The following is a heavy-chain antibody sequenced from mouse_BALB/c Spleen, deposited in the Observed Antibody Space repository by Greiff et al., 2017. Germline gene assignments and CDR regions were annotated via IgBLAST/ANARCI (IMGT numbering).Heavy chain of an antibody. CDR3: AREGTGFDY. J-gene: IGHJ2*01. CDR2: IYPGDGDT. D-gene: IGHD3-3*01. CDR1: GYAFSSYW. Sequence: VQRVESGAELVRPGSSVKISCKASGYAFSSYWMNWVKQRPGQGLEWIGQIYPGDGDTNYNGKFKGKATLTADKSSSTAYMQLSSLTSEDSAVYFCAREGTGFDYWGQGTTLTVSS. V-gene: IGHV1-80*01.